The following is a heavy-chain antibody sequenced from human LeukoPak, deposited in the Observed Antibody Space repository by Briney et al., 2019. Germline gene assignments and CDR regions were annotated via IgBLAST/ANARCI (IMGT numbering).Heavy chain of an antibody. CDR3: ARDKTGNNWFDP. CDR1: GGSISSYY. V-gene: IGHV4-59*13. D-gene: IGHD1-1*01. Sequence: SETLSLTCTVSGGSISSYYWSWIRQPPGKGLEWIGYVSYSGSTNYNPSLNSRVTISVDTSKSQFSLKLSSVTAADTAVYYCARDKTGNNWFDPWGQGTLVTVSP. CDR2: VSYSGST. J-gene: IGHJ5*02.